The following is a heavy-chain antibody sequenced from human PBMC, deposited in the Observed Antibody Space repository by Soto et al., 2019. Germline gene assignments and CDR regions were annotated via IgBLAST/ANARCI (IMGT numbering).Heavy chain of an antibody. D-gene: IGHD3-22*01. CDR3: ARDHPRGYYDSSGYLDAFDI. J-gene: IGHJ3*02. CDR1: GGTFSSYA. CDR2: IIPIFGTA. V-gene: IGHV1-69*13. Sequence: SSVKVSCKASGGTFSSYAISWVRQAPGQGLEWMGGIIPIFGTANYAQKFQGRVTITADESTSTAYMELSSLRSEDTAVYYCARDHPRGYYDSSGYLDAFDIWGQGTMVTVSS.